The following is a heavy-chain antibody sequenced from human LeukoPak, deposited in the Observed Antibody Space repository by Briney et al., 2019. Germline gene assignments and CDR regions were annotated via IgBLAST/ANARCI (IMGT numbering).Heavy chain of an antibody. Sequence: GGSLRLSCAGFGFTFSHYNMNWVRQAPGKGLEWVAYISGSSTIIYYADSVKGRFTVSRDNAKSSLYLQMNSLRAEDTAVYYCAKDLPYIAAADYFDYWGQGTLVTVSS. CDR1: GFTFSHYN. D-gene: IGHD6-13*01. CDR2: ISGSSTII. CDR3: AKDLPYIAAADYFDY. V-gene: IGHV3-48*01. J-gene: IGHJ4*02.